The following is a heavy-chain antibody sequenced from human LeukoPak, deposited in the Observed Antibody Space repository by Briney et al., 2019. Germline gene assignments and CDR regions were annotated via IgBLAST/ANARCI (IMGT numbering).Heavy chain of an antibody. CDR3: ASLCIAARCYYYYGMDV. J-gene: IGHJ6*02. V-gene: IGHV3-74*01. Sequence: XSXAXXXFTXXSYWMHWVRQAPRKGLGWVSRINSDGSSTSYADSVKGRFTISRDNAKNTLYLQMNSLRAEDTAVYYCASLCIAARCYYYYGMDVWGQGTTVTVSS. CDR1: XFTXXSYW. CDR2: INSDGSST. D-gene: IGHD6-6*01.